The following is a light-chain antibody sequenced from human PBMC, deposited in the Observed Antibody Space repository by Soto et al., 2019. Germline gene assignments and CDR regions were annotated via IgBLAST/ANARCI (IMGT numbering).Light chain of an antibody. V-gene: IGKV3-20*01. J-gene: IGKJ4*01. Sequence: EIVLTQSPGTLSLSPGERATLSCRASQSVSSSFLAWYQQKPGQAPRLLIYGASSRATGIPDRFSGRGSGTAFTLTISRLEPEDVAVYYCQQYGSSPLTFGGGTKVEIK. CDR1: QSVSSSF. CDR3: QQYGSSPLT. CDR2: GAS.